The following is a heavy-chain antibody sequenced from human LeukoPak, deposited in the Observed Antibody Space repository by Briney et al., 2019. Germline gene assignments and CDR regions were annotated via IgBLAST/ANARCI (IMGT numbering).Heavy chain of an antibody. J-gene: IGHJ4*02. Sequence: SETLSLTCAVYGGSFSGYYWSWIRQPPGKGLEWIGEINHSGSTNYNPSLKSRVTISVDTSKNQFSLKLSSVTAADTAVYYCARGGRTLRFLEWSVPKLDYWGQGTLVTVSP. CDR1: GGSFSGYY. D-gene: IGHD3-3*01. V-gene: IGHV4-34*01. CDR2: INHSGST. CDR3: ARGGRTLRFLEWSVPKLDY.